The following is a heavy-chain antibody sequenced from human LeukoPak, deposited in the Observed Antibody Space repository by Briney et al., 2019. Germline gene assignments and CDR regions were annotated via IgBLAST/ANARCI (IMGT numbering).Heavy chain of an antibody. V-gene: IGHV1-8*01. CDR3: ARGDIVVVPAAQQYYYYYYMDV. CDR1: GYTFTSYD. CDR2: VNPNSGNT. Sequence: ASVKVSCKASGYTFTSYDINWVRQATGQGLEWMGWVNPNSGNTGYAQKFQGRVTMTRNTSISTAYMELSSLRSEDTAVYYCARGDIVVVPAAQQYYYYYYMDVWGKGTTVTVSS. D-gene: IGHD2-2*01. J-gene: IGHJ6*03.